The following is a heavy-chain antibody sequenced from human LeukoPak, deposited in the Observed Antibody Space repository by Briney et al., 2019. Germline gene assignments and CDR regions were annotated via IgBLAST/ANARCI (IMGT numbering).Heavy chain of an antibody. D-gene: IGHD3-16*01. CDR1: VGTLSSYA. Sequence: AVKVSCKASVGTLSSYAISWVRQAPGQGREWVGGIIPIFGTANCVQKLQGRVTITTDESTITAYMELSSLRSEDTAVYYCARETPMITFGGVFDYWGQGALVTVSS. CDR2: IIPIFGTA. CDR3: ARETPMITFGGVFDY. J-gene: IGHJ4*02. V-gene: IGHV1-69*05.